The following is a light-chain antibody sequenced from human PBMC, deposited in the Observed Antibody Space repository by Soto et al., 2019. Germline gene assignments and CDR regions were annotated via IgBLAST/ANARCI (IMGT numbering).Light chain of an antibody. CDR3: SSYTSSSTLGV. V-gene: IGLV2-14*01. CDR1: SSDVGGYNY. Sequence: QSALTQPASVSGSPGQSITISCTGTSSDVGGYNYVSWYQQHPGKAPKLMIYEVSNRPSGVSNRFSGSKSGNTASLTISGLQAEDVADYYCSSYTSSSTLGVFGGGTKLTVL. J-gene: IGLJ2*01. CDR2: EVS.